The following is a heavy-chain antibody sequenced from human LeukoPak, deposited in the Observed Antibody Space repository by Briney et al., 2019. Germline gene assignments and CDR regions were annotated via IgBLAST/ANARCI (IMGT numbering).Heavy chain of an antibody. CDR1: GYSFTSYW. D-gene: IGHD5-12*01. CDR2: IYPGDSDT. V-gene: IGHV5-51*01. Sequence: GESLKISCKGSGYSFTSYWIGWVRQMPGKGLEWMGIIYPGDSDTRYSPSFQGQVTISADKSISTAYLQWSSLKASDTAMYYCVIGSVATSGVYYYYGMDVWGQGTTVTVSS. CDR3: VIGSVATSGVYYYYGMDV. J-gene: IGHJ6*02.